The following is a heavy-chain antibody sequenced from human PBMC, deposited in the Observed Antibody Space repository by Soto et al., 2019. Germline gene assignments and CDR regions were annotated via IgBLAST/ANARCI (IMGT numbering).Heavy chain of an antibody. CDR2: ISYDGSNQ. Sequence: PGGSLRLSCAASGFTFSNYGMFWVRQAPGKGLEWVALISYDGSNQYYTDSVKGRFTISRGNSKNTLYLQMNSLRAEDTAVYYCAKAFGAAPDYWGQGTLVTVSS. V-gene: IGHV3-30*18. D-gene: IGHD3-10*01. CDR3: AKAFGAAPDY. CDR1: GFTFSNYG. J-gene: IGHJ4*02.